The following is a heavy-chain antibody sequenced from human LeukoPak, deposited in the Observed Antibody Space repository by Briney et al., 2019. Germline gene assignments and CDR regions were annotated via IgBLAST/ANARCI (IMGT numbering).Heavy chain of an antibody. CDR3: ARVGTSGWTPDY. Sequence: GGSLRLSCAASGFTFSNYGMTWVRQAPGEGLEWVSSISTTSTYIYYADSVKGRFTISRGNAKDSLDLQMNSLRVEDTAVYYCARVGTSGWTPDYWGQGTLVTVSS. CDR2: ISTTSTYI. V-gene: IGHV3-21*01. J-gene: IGHJ4*02. D-gene: IGHD6-19*01. CDR1: GFTFSNYG.